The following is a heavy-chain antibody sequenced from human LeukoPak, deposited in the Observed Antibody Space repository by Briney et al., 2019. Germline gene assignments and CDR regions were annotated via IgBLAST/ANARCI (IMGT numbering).Heavy chain of an antibody. V-gene: IGHV5-51*01. Sequence: NLGESLKISCKGSGYSFTSYWIGWVRQMPGKGLEWMGIIYPGDSDTRYSPSFQGQVTISADKSISTAYLQWSSLKASDTAMYYCARRVVGAPRNTDHGMDVWGQGTTVTVSS. CDR3: ARRVVGAPRNTDHGMDV. J-gene: IGHJ6*02. CDR1: GYSFTSYW. D-gene: IGHD1-26*01. CDR2: IYPGDSDT.